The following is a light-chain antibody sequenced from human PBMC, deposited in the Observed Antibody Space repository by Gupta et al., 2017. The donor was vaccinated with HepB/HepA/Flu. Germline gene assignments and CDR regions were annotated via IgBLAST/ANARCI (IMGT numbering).Light chain of an antibody. V-gene: IGKV1-39*01. CDR3: QQSDSTPFT. Sequence: DIQMTQSPSSLSASVGDRVTITCRASQRISSYLNWYQQKPGKAPKLLIYAASSLQSGVPSRFSGSGSGTDFTLTISSLQPEDFATYYCQQSDSTPFTFGHGTKVDIK. CDR1: QRISSY. CDR2: AAS. J-gene: IGKJ3*01.